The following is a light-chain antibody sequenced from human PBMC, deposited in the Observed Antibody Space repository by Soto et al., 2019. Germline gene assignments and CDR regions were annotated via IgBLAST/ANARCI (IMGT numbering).Light chain of an antibody. CDR1: QSVNIN. Sequence: EIGMTHSPATLSVSRWEIATLSCRASQSVNINLAWYQQKPGQAPRLLIFGASSRANGIPARFSGSGSGTEFTLTTSNLQTEDFAVYYCQQRSNWLTVGGGTKVDIK. CDR2: GAS. CDR3: QQRSNWLT. J-gene: IGKJ4*01. V-gene: IGKV3-15*01.